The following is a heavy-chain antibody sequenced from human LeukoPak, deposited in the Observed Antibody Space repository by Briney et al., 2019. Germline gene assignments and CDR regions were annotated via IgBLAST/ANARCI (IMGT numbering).Heavy chain of an antibody. CDR3: AKDVRGYNRPVDH. CDR2: ISGSGSHT. J-gene: IGHJ4*01. D-gene: IGHD3-10*02. CDR1: GFTFSAHA. Sequence: GGSLRLSCAASGFTFSAHAMNWVRQAPGKGMEWVSSISGSGSHTYYADSVKGRFTISRDNSENTLYLQMNTLRAEDTALYYCAKDVRGYNRPVDHWGQGTLVTVSS. V-gene: IGHV3-23*01.